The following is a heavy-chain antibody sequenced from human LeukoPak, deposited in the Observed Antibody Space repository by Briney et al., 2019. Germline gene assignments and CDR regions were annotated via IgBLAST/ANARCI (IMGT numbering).Heavy chain of an antibody. CDR1: GGSISSYY. V-gene: IGHV4-59*01. D-gene: IGHD3-22*01. CDR2: IYYSGST. Sequence: SETLSLTCTVSGGSISSYYWSWIRQPPGKGLEWIGYIYYSGSTSYNPSLKSRVTISVDTSKNQFSLKLSSVTAADTAVYYCARMGALYYYDSSGYRELDYWGQGTLVTVSS. J-gene: IGHJ4*02. CDR3: ARMGALYYYDSSGYRELDY.